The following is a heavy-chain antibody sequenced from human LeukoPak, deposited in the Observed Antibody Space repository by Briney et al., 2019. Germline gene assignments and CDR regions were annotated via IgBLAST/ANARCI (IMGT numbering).Heavy chain of an antibody. CDR3: ARLGYYDILTGYWESAFGI. J-gene: IGHJ3*02. V-gene: IGHV4-61*01. Sequence: PSETLSLTCTVSGGSVSSGSYYWSSIRQPPGKGLEWIGYIYYSGSTNYNPSLKSRVTISVDTSKNQYSLKLSSVTAADTAVYYCARLGYYDILTGYWESAFGIWGQGTMVTVSS. CDR2: IYYSGST. D-gene: IGHD3-9*01. CDR1: GGSVSSGSYY.